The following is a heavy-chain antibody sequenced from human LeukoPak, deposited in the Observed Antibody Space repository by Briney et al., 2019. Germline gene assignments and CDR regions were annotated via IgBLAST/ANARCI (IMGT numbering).Heavy chain of an antibody. CDR3: AKRYCTSTKCYQLDY. CDR1: GFTFRDHA. J-gene: IGHJ4*02. CDR2: IYSGGST. V-gene: IGHV3-23*03. Sequence: GGSLRLSCTTSGFTFRDHALSWFRQAPGKGLEWVSVIYSGGSTYYADSVKGRFTISRDNSKNTLYLQMNSLRAEDTAVYYCAKRYCTSTKCYQLDYWGQGTLVTVSS. D-gene: IGHD2-2*01.